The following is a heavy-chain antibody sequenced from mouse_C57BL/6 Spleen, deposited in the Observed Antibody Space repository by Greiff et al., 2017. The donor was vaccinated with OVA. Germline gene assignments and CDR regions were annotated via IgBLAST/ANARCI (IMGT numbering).Heavy chain of an antibody. CDR3: AISSSDWYFDV. Sequence: VHLVESGPGLVAPSQSLSITCTVSGFSLTSYGVSWVRQPPGKGLEWLGVIWGEGSTNYHSALISRLSISKDNSKSQVFLKLNSLQTDDTATYYCAISSSDWYFDVWGTGTTVTVSS. D-gene: IGHD1-1*01. J-gene: IGHJ1*03. V-gene: IGHV2-3*01. CDR2: IWGEGST. CDR1: GFSLTSYG.